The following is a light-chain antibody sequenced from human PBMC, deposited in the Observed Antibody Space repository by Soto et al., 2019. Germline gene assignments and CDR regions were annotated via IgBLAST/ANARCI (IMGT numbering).Light chain of an antibody. J-gene: IGLJ2*01. CDR2: ANS. Sequence: QSVLTQPPSVSGAPGQRVTISCTGSSSNIGAGYDVHWYQQLPGTAPKLLIYANSNRPSGLPDRFSASKSGTSASLAITGLQAEDEADYYCQSYDSSLSGSVFGGGTKRTVL. CDR1: SSNIGAGYD. CDR3: QSYDSSLSGSV. V-gene: IGLV1-40*01.